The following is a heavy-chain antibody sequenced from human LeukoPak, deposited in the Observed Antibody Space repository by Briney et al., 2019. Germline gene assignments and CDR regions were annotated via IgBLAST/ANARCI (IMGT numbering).Heavy chain of an antibody. CDR3: ARGHTAVTRHFDF. J-gene: IGHJ4*02. V-gene: IGHV3-53*01. Sequence: GGSLRLSCAASGFTVSSNYMSWVRQAPGKGLEWVSVIYSGGSTYYADSVKGRFTISRDNSKNTLYLQMNSLRAEDTAVYYCARGHTAVTRHFDFWGQGTLVTVSS. CDR1: GFTVSSNY. D-gene: IGHD4-17*01. CDR2: IYSGGST.